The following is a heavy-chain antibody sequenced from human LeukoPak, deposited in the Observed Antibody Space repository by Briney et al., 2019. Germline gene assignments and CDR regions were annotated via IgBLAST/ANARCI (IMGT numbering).Heavy chain of an antibody. CDR2: IKQDGSEK. J-gene: IGHJ6*03. V-gene: IGHV3-7*01. CDR1: GFTFSSYW. D-gene: IGHD4-17*01. Sequence: GGSLRLSCAASGFTFSSYWMSWVRQAPGKGLEWVANIKQDGSEKYYVDSVKGRFTISRDNAKNSLYLQMNSLRAEDTAVYYCARDSSKTYYGDYLYYYYYMDVWGKGTTVTVSS. CDR3: ARDSSKTYYGDYLYYYYYMDV.